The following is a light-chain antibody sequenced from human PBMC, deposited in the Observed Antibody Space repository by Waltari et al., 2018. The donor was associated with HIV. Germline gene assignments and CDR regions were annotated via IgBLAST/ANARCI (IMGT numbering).Light chain of an antibody. Sequence: QSALTQPASVSGSLGQSITIPCTGTSSDVGGYDYVSWYQQHPGRAPKLLIYDVSNRPSGDSDRCCGSKSGNTASLTIAGLQAEDEADYQCSSYTSSSALEVVFGGGTTLTVL. V-gene: IGLV2-14*01. J-gene: IGLJ3*02. CDR2: DVS. CDR3: SSYTSSSALEVV. CDR1: SSDVGGYDY.